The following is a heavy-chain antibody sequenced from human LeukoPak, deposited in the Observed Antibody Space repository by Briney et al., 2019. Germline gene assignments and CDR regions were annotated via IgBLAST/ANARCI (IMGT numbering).Heavy chain of an antibody. Sequence: ASVKVSCKASGYTFTSYGISWVRQAPGQGLEWMGWISAYNADTYYAPKLQGRVTVTTDTSTSTAYMELRSLRSDDTAVYYCARDLRGTVAYFDYWGQGTLVTVSS. V-gene: IGHV1-18*01. D-gene: IGHD4-23*01. CDR1: GYTFTSYG. J-gene: IGHJ4*02. CDR2: ISAYNADT. CDR3: ARDLRGTVAYFDY.